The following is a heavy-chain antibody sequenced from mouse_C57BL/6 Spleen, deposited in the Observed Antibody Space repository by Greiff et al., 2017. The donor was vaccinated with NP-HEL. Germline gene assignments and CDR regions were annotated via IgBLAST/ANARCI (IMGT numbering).Heavy chain of an antibody. V-gene: IGHV1-81*01. CDR1: GYTFTSYG. J-gene: IGHJ2*01. CDR3: ASTGYYYGSPYSFDY. Sequence: QVQLQQSGAELARPGASVKLSCKASGYTFTSYGISWVKQRTGQGLEWIGEIYPRSGNTYYNEKFKGKATLTAAKSSSTAYMELRSLTSEDSAVYFCASTGYYYGSPYSFDYWGQGTTLTVSS. D-gene: IGHD1-1*01. CDR2: IYPRSGNT.